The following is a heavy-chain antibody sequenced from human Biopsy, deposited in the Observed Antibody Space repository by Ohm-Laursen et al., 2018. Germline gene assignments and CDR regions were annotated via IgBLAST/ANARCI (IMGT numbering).Heavy chain of an antibody. D-gene: IGHD2-2*01. J-gene: IGHJ5*02. Sequence: SETLSLTCAVYGGTYSGYYWSWIRQPPGKGLEWIGEVHHDGRANYNPSLKSRVTISGDMSKKQFSLKFSGVTAADTAVYYCARFIVPSLHCSNGVCPIRWFDPWGQRSLVTVSS. CDR1: GGTYSGYY. CDR2: VHHDGRA. V-gene: IGHV4-34*01. CDR3: ARFIVPSLHCSNGVCPIRWFDP.